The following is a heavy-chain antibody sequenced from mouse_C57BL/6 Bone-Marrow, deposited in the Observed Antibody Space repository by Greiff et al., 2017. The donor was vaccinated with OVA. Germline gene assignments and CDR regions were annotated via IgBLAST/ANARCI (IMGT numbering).Heavy chain of an antibody. D-gene: IGHD2-4*01. CDR3: ARDDYDGAWFAY. CDR1: DSEVFPIAY. CDR2: ILPSIGRT. V-gene: IGHV15-2*01. J-gene: IGHJ3*01. Sequence: VQLVESGSELRSPGSSVKLSCKAFDSEVFPIAYMSWVRQKPGHGFEWIGGILPSIGRTIYGEKFEDKATLDADTMSNTAYLELNSLTSEDSAIDYCARDDYDGAWFAYWGQGTLVTVSA.